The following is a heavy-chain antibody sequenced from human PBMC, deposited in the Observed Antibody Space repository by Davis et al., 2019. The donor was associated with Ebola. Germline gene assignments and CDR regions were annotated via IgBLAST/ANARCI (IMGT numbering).Heavy chain of an antibody. CDR2: ANSDGSTT. Sequence: PGGSLRLSCAASGFTFINYLMHWVRQAPGKGLEWVSRANSDGSTTGYGDSVKGRFTISRDNAKNSLDLQMNSLRAEDTAMYYCARDRGWLQHDYWGQGTLVTVSS. CDR1: GFTFINYL. J-gene: IGHJ4*02. D-gene: IGHD5-24*01. CDR3: ARDRGWLQHDY. V-gene: IGHV3-74*01.